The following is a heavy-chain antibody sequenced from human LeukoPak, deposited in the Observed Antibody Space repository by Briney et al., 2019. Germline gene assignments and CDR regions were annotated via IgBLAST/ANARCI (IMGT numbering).Heavy chain of an antibody. D-gene: IGHD3-10*01. CDR2: IYYSGST. CDR1: GDSITSYY. V-gene: IGHV4-59*08. J-gene: IGHJ4*02. CDR3: ARASTTYYYGSGSYYAGDYFDY. Sequence: SETLSLTCTVSGDSITSYYWNWIRQPPGTGLEWIGYIYYSGSTNYNPSLKSRVTISVDTSKNQFSLKLSSVTAADTAVYYCARASTTYYYGSGSYYAGDYFDYWGQGTLVTVSS.